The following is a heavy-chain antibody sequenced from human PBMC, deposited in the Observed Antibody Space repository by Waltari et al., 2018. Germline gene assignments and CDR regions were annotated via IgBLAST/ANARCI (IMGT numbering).Heavy chain of an antibody. CDR3: ARGGDYGDYQLDY. J-gene: IGHJ4*02. CDR1: GFTFSSYS. CDR2: ISSSSSYI. V-gene: IGHV3-21*01. Sequence: EVQLVESGGGLVKPGGSLRLSCAASGFTFSSYSMNWVRQAPGKGLEWVSSISSSSSYIYYADSVKGRFTISRDNAKNSLYLQMNSLRAEDTAVYYCARGGDYGDYQLDYWGQGTLVTVSS. D-gene: IGHD4-17*01.